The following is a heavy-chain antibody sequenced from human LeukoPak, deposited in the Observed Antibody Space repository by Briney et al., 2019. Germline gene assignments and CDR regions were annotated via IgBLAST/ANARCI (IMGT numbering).Heavy chain of an antibody. CDR2: LDVTGKT. CDR1: GVSITKYL. J-gene: IGHJ5*02. D-gene: IGHD4/OR15-4a*01. V-gene: IGHV4-59*01. CDR3: ARSKFRFGATNFDT. Sequence: SETLSLTCDVSGVSITKYLWNWIRQSPVKVLEWIGYLDVTGKTKYASFFESRVTISGDISKNQFSLRLTSLTAADTAVYFCARSKFRFGATNFDTWGQGTLVSVYS.